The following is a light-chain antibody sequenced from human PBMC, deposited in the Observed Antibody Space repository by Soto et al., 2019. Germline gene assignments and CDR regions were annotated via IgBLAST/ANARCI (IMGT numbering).Light chain of an antibody. V-gene: IGLV1-40*01. Sequence: QSVLTQPPSVSGAPGQRVTISCTGSSSNIGAGSDVHWYQQLPGTAPTLLISGNTDRPSGVPDRFSGSKSGTSASLAITGLQTEDEADYYCQSFDRSLTAWVFGGGTKLTVL. CDR2: GNT. CDR3: QSFDRSLTAWV. CDR1: SSNIGAGSD. J-gene: IGLJ3*02.